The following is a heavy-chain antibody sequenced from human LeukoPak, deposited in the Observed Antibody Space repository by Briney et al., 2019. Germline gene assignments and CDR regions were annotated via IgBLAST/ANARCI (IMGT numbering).Heavy chain of an antibody. CDR2: INHSGST. CDR3: ATYCSSTSCDPQFDY. CDR1: GGSISSSSYY. D-gene: IGHD2-2*01. Sequence: PSETLSLTCTVSGGSISSSSYYWSWIRQPPGKGLEWIGEINHSGSTNNNPSLKSRVTISVDTSKNQFSLKLSSVTAADTAVYYCATYCSSTSCDPQFDYWGQGTLVTVSS. V-gene: IGHV4-39*07. J-gene: IGHJ4*02.